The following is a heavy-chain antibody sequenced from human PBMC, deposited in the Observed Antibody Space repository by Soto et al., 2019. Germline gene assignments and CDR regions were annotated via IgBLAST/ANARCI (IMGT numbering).Heavy chain of an antibody. CDR1: GYIFTRYY. CDR2: INPSGGST. Sequence: GASVKVSCKASGYIFTRYYMHWVRQAPGQGLEWMGIINPSGGSTSYAQKFQGRVTMTRDTSTRTVYMELSSLRYEDTAVYYCARAGRATGGYDMSGQGTMVTVSS. CDR3: ARAGRATGGYDM. J-gene: IGHJ3*02. V-gene: IGHV1-46*01. D-gene: IGHD2-8*02.